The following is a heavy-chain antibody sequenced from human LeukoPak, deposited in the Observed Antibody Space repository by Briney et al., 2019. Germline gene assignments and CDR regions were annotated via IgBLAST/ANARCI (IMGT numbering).Heavy chain of an antibody. Sequence: GGSLRLSCAASGFTFSSSTMNWVRQAPGKGLEWVSSISGSGASTYYADSVKGRFTISRDDSKNTLYLQMNSLRAEDTALYYCAKDKSGGWELLRDHDAFDIWGQGTMVTVSS. J-gene: IGHJ3*02. V-gene: IGHV3-23*01. D-gene: IGHD1-26*01. CDR3: AKDKSGGWELLRDHDAFDI. CDR1: GFTFSSST. CDR2: ISGSGAST.